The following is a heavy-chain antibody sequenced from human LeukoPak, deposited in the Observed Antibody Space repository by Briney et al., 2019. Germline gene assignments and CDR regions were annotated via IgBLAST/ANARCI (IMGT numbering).Heavy chain of an antibody. V-gene: IGHV3-23*01. CDR1: GFTFSSHA. Sequence: PGGSLRLSCAASGFTFSSHAMNWVRRAPGKGLEWVSSIGGIGASTYYADSVKGRFTISRDNSKNTLYLQMNSLRAEDTALYYCAKAAYGDYVNWFDPWGQGILVIVSS. D-gene: IGHD4-17*01. CDR3: AKAAYGDYVNWFDP. CDR2: IGGIGAST. J-gene: IGHJ5*02.